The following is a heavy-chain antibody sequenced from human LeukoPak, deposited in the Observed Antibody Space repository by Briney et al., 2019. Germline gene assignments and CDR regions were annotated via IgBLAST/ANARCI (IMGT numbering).Heavy chain of an antibody. J-gene: IGHJ4*02. Sequence: SGGSLRLSCAASGFTFSSYGMSWVRQAPGKGLEWVSAISGSGGSTYYADSVKGRFTISRDNSKNTLYLQMNSLRAEDTAVYYCAKVLLWFGELGGPSDYWGQGTLVTVSS. CDR1: GFTFSSYG. D-gene: IGHD3-10*01. V-gene: IGHV3-23*01. CDR3: AKVLLWFGELGGPSDY. CDR2: ISGSGGST.